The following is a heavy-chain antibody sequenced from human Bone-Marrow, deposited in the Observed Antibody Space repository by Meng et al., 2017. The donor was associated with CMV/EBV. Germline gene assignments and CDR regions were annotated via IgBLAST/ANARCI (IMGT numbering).Heavy chain of an antibody. J-gene: IGHJ6*02. CDR2: MNPNSGNT. CDR1: GYTFSSHG. V-gene: IGHV1-8*02. D-gene: IGHD3-3*01. CDR3: ARGSEGTPGTIFGVVISIYYYYGMDV. Sequence: ASVKVSCKASGYTFSSHGISWVRQAPGQGLEWMGWMNPNSGNTGYAQKFQGRVTMTRNTSISTAYMELSSLRSEDTAVYYCARGSEGTPGTIFGVVISIYYYYGMDVWGQGTTVTVSS.